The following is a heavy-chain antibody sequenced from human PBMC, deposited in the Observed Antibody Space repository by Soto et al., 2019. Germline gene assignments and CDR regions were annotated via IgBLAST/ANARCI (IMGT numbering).Heavy chain of an antibody. V-gene: IGHV3-73*01. D-gene: IGHD6-19*01. CDR3: SSVAVAGSPPFDN. Sequence: GGSLRLSCAASGFTVSGSAMHWVRQASGKGLEWVGRIRDKGNSYATEYAASVKGRFTISRDDSKNTAYLQMNSLKTEDTAVYYCSSVAVAGSPPFDNWGQGTLVTVSS. J-gene: IGHJ4*02. CDR1: GFTVSGSA. CDR2: IRDKGNSYAT.